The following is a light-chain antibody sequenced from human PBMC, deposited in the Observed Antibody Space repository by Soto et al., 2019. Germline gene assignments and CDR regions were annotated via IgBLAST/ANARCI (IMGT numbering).Light chain of an antibody. J-gene: IGLJ1*01. CDR1: SSDVGAYKY. V-gene: IGLV2-14*01. CDR3: VSYTTSASYV. CDR2: EVS. Sequence: QSALTQPASVSGSPGQSITISCTGTSSDVGAYKYVSWYQQHPGKAPKLMIYEVSNRPSGVSNRFSGSKSGNTASLTISGLQADDDADYYCVSYTTSASYVFGTGTKLTVL.